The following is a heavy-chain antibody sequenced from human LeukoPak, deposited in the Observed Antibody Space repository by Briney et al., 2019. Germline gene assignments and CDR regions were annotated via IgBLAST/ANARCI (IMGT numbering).Heavy chain of an antibody. D-gene: IGHD6-19*01. CDR2: IWYDGSNK. Sequence: PGGSLRLSCAASGFTFSSYGMHWVRQAPGKGLEWVAVIWYDGSNKYYADSVKGRFTISRDNSKNTLYLQMNSLRAEDTAVYYCARDARRWLVSCFDYWGQGTLVTVSS. J-gene: IGHJ4*02. V-gene: IGHV3-33*01. CDR1: GFTFSSYG. CDR3: ARDARRWLVSCFDY.